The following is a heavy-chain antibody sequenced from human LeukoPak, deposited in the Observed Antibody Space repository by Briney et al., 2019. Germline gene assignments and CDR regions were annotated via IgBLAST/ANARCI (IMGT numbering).Heavy chain of an antibody. D-gene: IGHD5-24*01. J-gene: IGHJ4*02. Sequence: GGSLRLSCAASGFTFSSYSMNWVRQAPGKGLEWVSYISSSSSTIYYADSVKGRFTISRDNAKNSLYLQMNSLRAEDTAVYYCARDLDRGDGYNFDYWGQGTLVTVSS. CDR2: ISSSSSTI. V-gene: IGHV3-48*04. CDR3: ARDLDRGDGYNFDY. CDR1: GFTFSSYS.